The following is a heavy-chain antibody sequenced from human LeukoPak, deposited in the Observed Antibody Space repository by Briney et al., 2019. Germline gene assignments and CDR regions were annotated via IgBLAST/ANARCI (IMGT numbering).Heavy chain of an antibody. Sequence: ASVKVSCKASGYTFTGYYMHWVRQAPGQGLEWMGIINPSGGSTSYAQKFQGRVTMTRDTSTSTVYMELSSLRSEDTAVYYCARDGDVLRYFDWSRGAFDIWGQGTMVTVSS. D-gene: IGHD3-9*01. CDR1: GYTFTGYY. CDR3: ARDGDVLRYFDWSRGAFDI. V-gene: IGHV1-46*01. CDR2: INPSGGST. J-gene: IGHJ3*02.